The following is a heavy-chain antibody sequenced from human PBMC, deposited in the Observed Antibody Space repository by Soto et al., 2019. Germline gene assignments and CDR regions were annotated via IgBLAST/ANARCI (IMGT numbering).Heavy chain of an antibody. CDR2: IYGNTADI. Sequence: QVQLVQSGAEVKIPGASVTVACKASGYTLTGYFMHWVRQAPGQGPEWMGRIYGNTADIIYAQRFQGRVTMTADTSINTAYMELSGLSSDDTAVSYCARELQRGLDVWGQGTTVTVSS. CDR1: GYTLTGYF. V-gene: IGHV1-2*06. CDR3: ARELQRGLDV. J-gene: IGHJ6*02.